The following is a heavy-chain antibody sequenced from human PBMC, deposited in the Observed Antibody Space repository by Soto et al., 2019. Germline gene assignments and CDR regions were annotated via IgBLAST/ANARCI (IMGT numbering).Heavy chain of an antibody. CDR1: GGSFSGYY. V-gene: IGHV4-34*01. D-gene: IGHD2-2*01. Sequence: QVQLQQWGAGLLKPSETLSLTCAVYGGSFSGYYWSWIRQPPGKGLEWIGEINHSGSTNYNPSLKSRVTISVDTSKNQFTLKLSSVTAADTAVYYGAREVVPAAGAKWFDPWGQGTLVTVSS. CDR3: AREVVPAAGAKWFDP. J-gene: IGHJ5*02. CDR2: INHSGST.